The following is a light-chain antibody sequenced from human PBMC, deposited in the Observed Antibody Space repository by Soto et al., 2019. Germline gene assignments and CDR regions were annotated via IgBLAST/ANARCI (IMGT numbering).Light chain of an antibody. V-gene: IGLV3-1*01. CDR3: QSWYSSTVV. Sequence: SYELTQPPSVSVSPGQTASITCSGDKLGDKFAHWYQHKPGQSPVRVIYQDNKRPSGFPERFSGSNSGNTATLTISGTQAVDEADYYCQSWYSSTVVFGGGTKLTVL. CDR2: QDN. J-gene: IGLJ2*01. CDR1: KLGDKF.